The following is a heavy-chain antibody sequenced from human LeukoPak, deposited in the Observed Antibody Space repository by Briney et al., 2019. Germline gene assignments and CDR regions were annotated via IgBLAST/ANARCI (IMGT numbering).Heavy chain of an antibody. CDR2: IEQDGSEK. CDR1: GFTFSSYW. D-gene: IGHD2-2*01. CDR3: ARVGREYQLLSNYYYYGMDV. V-gene: IGHV3-7*01. J-gene: IGHJ6*02. Sequence: GGSLRLSCAASGFTFSSYWMSWVRQAPGKGLEWVANIEQDGSEKYYVDSVKGRFTISRDNAKNSLYLQMNSLRAEDTAVYYCARVGREYQLLSNYYYYGMDVWGQGTTVTVSS.